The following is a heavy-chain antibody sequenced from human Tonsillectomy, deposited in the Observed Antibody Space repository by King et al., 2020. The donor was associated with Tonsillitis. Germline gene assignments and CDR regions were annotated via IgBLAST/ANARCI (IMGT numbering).Heavy chain of an antibody. CDR1: GVSISSSDHY. D-gene: IGHD1-26*01. V-gene: IGHV4-39*02. CDR3: ARYVSGSFDY. J-gene: IGHJ4*02. CDR2: MYYSGSN. Sequence: QLQESGPGVVKPSETLSLTCTGSGVSISSSDHYWAWIRRPPGKGLEWIGYMYYSGSNFYNPALKSRNTISGGTSANRFSLKLSSVTAADTAVYFCARYVSGSFDYWGQGALVTVSS.